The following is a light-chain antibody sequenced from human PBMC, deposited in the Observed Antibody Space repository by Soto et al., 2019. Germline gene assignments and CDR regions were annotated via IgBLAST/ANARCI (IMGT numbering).Light chain of an antibody. CDR1: QSISSW. V-gene: IGKV1-5*03. CDR3: QQYNSYPIT. CDR2: KAS. Sequence: DIQMTQSPSTLSASVGDRVTITCRASQSISSWLAWYQQKPGKAPKLLIYKASSLESGVPSRFSGSGSGTXFTLTISSLQPDDFATYYCQQYNSYPITFGQGTRLEIK. J-gene: IGKJ5*01.